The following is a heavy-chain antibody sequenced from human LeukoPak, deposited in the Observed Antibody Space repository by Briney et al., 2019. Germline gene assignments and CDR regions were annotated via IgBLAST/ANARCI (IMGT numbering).Heavy chain of an antibody. J-gene: IGHJ5*02. D-gene: IGHD5-18*01. CDR2: IYPGDSDT. CDR1: GYSFTSYW. V-gene: IGHV5-51*01. CDR3: ARAGPRGYSYGTWFDP. Sequence: GESLKISCKGSGYSFTSYWIGWVRQMPGKGLEWMGIIYPGDSDTRYSPSFQGQVTISADKSISTAYLQWSSLKASDTAMYYCARAGPRGYSYGTWFDPWGQGTLVTVSS.